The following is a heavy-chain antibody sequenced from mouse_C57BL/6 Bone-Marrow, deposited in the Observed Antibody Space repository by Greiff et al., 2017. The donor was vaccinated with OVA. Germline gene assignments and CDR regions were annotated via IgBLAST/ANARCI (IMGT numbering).Heavy chain of an antibody. CDR3: ARGAFRGD. V-gene: IGHV5-6*01. CDR2: ISSGGSYT. Sequence: EVQLVESGGDLVKPGGSLKLSCAASGFTFSSYGMSWVRQTPDKRLEWVATISSGGSYTYYPDSVKGRFTISRDNAKNTLYLQMSSLKSEDTAMYYCARGAFRGDWGTGTTVTVSS. CDR1: GFTFSSYG. J-gene: IGHJ1*03. D-gene: IGHD3-3*01.